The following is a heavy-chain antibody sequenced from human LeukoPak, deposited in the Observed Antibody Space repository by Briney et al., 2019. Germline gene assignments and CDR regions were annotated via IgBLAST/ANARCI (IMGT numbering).Heavy chain of an antibody. D-gene: IGHD3-10*01. Sequence: ASVKVSCKASGYTFTSYDINWVRQATGQGLEWMGWMNPNSGNTGYVQKFQGRVTMTRNTSINTAYMEQSSLRSDDTAVYYCARGPRDGSGSSYFQHWGQGTLVTVSS. V-gene: IGHV1-8*01. CDR2: MNPNSGNT. J-gene: IGHJ1*01. CDR3: ARGPRDGSGSSYFQH. CDR1: GYTFTSYD.